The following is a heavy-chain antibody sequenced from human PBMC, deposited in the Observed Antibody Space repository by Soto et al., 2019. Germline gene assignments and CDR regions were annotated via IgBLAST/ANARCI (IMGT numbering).Heavy chain of an antibody. CDR1: GGSISSYY. CDR3: AREPGISSSRSPWFDP. CDR2: IYTSGST. J-gene: IGHJ5*02. V-gene: IGHV4-4*07. D-gene: IGHD3-3*02. Sequence: QVQLQESGPGLVKPSETLSLTCTVSGGSISSYYWSWIRQPAGKGLEWIGRIYTSGSTNYNPSLKSRVTMSVDTSKNQFSLKLSSVTAADTAVYYCAREPGISSSRSPWFDPWGQGTLVTVSS.